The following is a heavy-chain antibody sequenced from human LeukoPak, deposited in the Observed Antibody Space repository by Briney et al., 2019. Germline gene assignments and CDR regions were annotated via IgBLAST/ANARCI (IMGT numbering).Heavy chain of an antibody. Sequence: GGSLRLSCAASEFTFSSYAMSWVRQAPGKGLEWVSAISGSGGSTYYADSVKGRFTISRDNSKNTLYLQMNSLRAEDTAVYYCAKHREQWLGYYFDYWGQGTLVTVSS. CDR2: ISGSGGST. D-gene: IGHD6-19*01. J-gene: IGHJ4*02. CDR1: EFTFSSYA. V-gene: IGHV3-23*01. CDR3: AKHREQWLGYYFDY.